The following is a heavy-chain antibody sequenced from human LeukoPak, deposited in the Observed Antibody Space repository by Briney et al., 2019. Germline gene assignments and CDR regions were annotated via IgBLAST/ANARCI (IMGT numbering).Heavy chain of an antibody. CDR2: IRRKAYGATT. CDR1: GFSFGDYG. D-gene: IGHD1-26*01. V-gene: IGHV3-49*03. Sequence: GGSLRLSCTASGFSFGDYGMSWFRQAPGKGPEWVGFIRRKAYGATTEYAASVKGRFTISRDDSKGIVYLQMNSLRAEDTAFYYCARDGSAGYYYGMDVWGQGTTVTVSS. J-gene: IGHJ6*02. CDR3: ARDGSAGYYYGMDV.